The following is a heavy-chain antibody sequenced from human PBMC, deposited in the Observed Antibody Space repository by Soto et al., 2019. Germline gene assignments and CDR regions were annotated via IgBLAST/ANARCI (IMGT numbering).Heavy chain of an antibody. J-gene: IGHJ4*02. CDR1: GVSISSGNW. CDR3: ARLVYDTRLNYMYFDF. Sequence: SETLSLTCAVSGVSISSGNWWTWVRQTPQRGLEYIGEIFRDGTANYYPSFERRVAISVDTSKNQFSLKLTSVTAADTAIYFCARLVYDTRLNYMYFDFWGQGALVTVSS. V-gene: IGHV4-4*02. CDR2: IFRDGTA. D-gene: IGHD2-8*01.